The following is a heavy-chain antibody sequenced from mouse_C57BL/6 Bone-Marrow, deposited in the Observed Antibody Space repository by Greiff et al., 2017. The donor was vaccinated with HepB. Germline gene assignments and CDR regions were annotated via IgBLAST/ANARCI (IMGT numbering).Heavy chain of an antibody. CDR3: ARERSMVCFDY. V-gene: IGHV1-19*01. D-gene: IGHD2-2*01. Sequence: EVKLQESGPVLVKPGASVKMSCKASGYTFTDYYMNWVKQSHGKSLEWIGVINPYNGGTSYNQKFKGKATLTVDKSSSTAYMELNSLTSEDSAVYYCARERSMVCFDYWGQGTTLTVSS. CDR1: GYTFTDYY. CDR2: INPYNGGT. J-gene: IGHJ2*01.